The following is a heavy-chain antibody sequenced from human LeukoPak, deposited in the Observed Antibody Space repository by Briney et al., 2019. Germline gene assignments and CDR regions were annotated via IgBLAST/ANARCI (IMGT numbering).Heavy chain of an antibody. CDR3: ARGRMHLYYYYGMDV. V-gene: IGHV4-34*01. CDR2: INHSGST. J-gene: IGHJ6*02. CDR1: GGSFSSYY. Sequence: KPSETLSLTCAVYGGSFSSYYWGWIRQPPGKGLEWIGEINHSGSTNYNPSLKSRVTTSVDTSKNQFSLKLSSVTAADTAVYYCARGRMHLYYYYGMDVWGQGTTVTVSS.